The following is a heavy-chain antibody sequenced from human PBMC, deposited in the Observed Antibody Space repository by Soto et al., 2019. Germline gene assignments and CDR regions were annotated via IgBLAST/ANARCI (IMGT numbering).Heavy chain of an antibody. CDR1: GDSISSGGYY. D-gene: IGHD4-17*01. V-gene: IGHV4-31*03. Sequence: QVHLQESGPGLVKPSQTLSLTCTVSGDSISSGGYYWNWIRQYPGKGLEWIGYIYYTGRTYHNPSLKSRVTISGDTSTSQFSLKLTSVTAADTALYFCARDVTHYGVGAFDIWGQGTMVTVSS. CDR3: ARDVTHYGVGAFDI. CDR2: IYYTGRT. J-gene: IGHJ3*02.